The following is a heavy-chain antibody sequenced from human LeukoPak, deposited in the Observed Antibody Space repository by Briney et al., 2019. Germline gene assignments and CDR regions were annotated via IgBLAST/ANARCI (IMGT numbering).Heavy chain of an antibody. D-gene: IGHD2-15*01. CDR1: GDSVSINSAA. J-gene: IGHJ5*01. V-gene: IGHV6-1*01. CDR2: TYYRSKWYN. Sequence: SQTLSLTCAISGDSVSINSAAWNWIRQSPSRGLEWLGRTYYRSKWYNDYAVSVKSRITINPDTSKNQFSLQLNSVTPEDTAVYYCSRDRRYCSGGSCYSGWFDSWGQGTLVTVSS. CDR3: SRDRRYCSGGSCYSGWFDS.